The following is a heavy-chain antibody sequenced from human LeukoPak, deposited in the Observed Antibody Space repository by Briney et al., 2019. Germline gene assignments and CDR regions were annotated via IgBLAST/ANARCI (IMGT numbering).Heavy chain of an antibody. CDR3: ARSIAAAGRGGTEYFQH. Sequence: SVKISCKASGGTFSSYAISWVRQAPGQGLEWMGGIIPIFGTANYAQKFQGRVTITADESTSTAYMELSSLRSEDTAVYYCARSIAAAGRGGTEYFQHWGQGTLVTVSS. CDR2: IIPIFGTA. V-gene: IGHV1-69*13. D-gene: IGHD6-13*01. J-gene: IGHJ1*01. CDR1: GGTFSSYA.